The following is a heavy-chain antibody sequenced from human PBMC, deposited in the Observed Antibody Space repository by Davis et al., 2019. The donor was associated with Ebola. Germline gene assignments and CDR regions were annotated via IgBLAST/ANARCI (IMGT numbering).Heavy chain of an antibody. D-gene: IGHD3-9*01. V-gene: IGHV3-33*01. CDR1: GFTFSSYG. Sequence: PGGSLRLSCAASGFTFSSYGMHWVRQAPGKGLEWVAVIWYDGSNKYYADSVKGRFTISRDNSKNTLYLQMNSLRAEDTAVYYCARDGRGPDILTGYFGDVWGQGTTVTVSS. CDR3: ARDGRGPDILTGYFGDV. J-gene: IGHJ6*02. CDR2: IWYDGSNK.